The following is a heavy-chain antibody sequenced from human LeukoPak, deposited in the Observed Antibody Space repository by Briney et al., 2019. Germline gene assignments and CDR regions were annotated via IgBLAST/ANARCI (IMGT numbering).Heavy chain of an antibody. CDR3: ASTLGFGELFDAFDI. Sequence: SETLSLTCTVSGGSISSSSYYWGWIRQPPGKGLEWIGSIYYSGSTYYNPSLKSRVTISVDTSKNQFSLKLSSVTAADTAVYYCASTLGFGELFDAFDIWGQGTLVTVSS. J-gene: IGHJ4*02. V-gene: IGHV4-39*07. D-gene: IGHD3-10*01. CDR1: GGSISSSSYY. CDR2: IYYSGST.